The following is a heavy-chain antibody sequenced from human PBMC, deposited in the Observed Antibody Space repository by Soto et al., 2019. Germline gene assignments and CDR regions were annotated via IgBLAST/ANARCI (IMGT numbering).Heavy chain of an antibody. D-gene: IGHD3-10*01. CDR1: GGTFTSYY. V-gene: IGHV1-46*03. CDR3: SRVDPGETSPFDH. CDR2: INPFDGSR. J-gene: IGHJ4*02. Sequence: ASVKVSGKASGGTFTSYYIHWVRQAPGQGLEWMGWINPFDGSRMFAQSFQGRVTMTRDTSTSTVYMEVSSLRSEDTAVYYCSRVDPGETSPFDHWGQGTLVTVSS.